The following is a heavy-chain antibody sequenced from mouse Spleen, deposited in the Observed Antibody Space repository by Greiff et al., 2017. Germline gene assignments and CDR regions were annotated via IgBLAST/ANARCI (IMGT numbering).Heavy chain of an antibody. Sequence: QVQLQQSGPGLVQPSQSLSITCTVSGFSLTSYGVHWVRQSPGKGLEWLGVIWSGGSTDYNAAFISRLSISKDNSKSQVFFKMNSLQADDTAIYYCARDSSGYWYFDVWGAGTTVTVSS. CDR3: ARDSSGYWYFDV. D-gene: IGHD3-2*01. CDR2: IWSGGST. CDR1: GFSLTSYG. J-gene: IGHJ1*01. V-gene: IGHV2-2*01.